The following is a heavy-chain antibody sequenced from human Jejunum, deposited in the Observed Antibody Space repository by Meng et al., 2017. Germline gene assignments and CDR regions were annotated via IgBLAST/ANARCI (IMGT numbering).Heavy chain of an antibody. CDR2: LSSDGSTT. D-gene: IGHD2-15*01. V-gene: IGHV3-74*01. Sequence: VERGQAGGGLSQPGGSPRPAGAGSGFPLRSYWMHWVRQVPGKGLVWVSDLSSDGSTTRYADSVKGRFTISRDSAKNTLFLQMNSLRGDDTAVYYCVREWSAYDYWGQGTLVTASS. J-gene: IGHJ4*02. CDR1: GFPLRSYW. CDR3: VREWSAYDY.